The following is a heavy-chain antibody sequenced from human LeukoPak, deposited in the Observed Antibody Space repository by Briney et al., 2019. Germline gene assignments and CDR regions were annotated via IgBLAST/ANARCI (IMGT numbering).Heavy chain of an antibody. Sequence: GGSLRLSCAASGFTFGNYWMTWVRQAPGKGLEWVATIKQDGSEIYYVDSVRGRFTISRDNAKNSLYLQLNSLRADGTAVYYCASMWEGGYWGQGTLVTVSS. D-gene: IGHD1-26*01. CDR1: GFTFGNYW. J-gene: IGHJ4*02. CDR2: IKQDGSEI. V-gene: IGHV3-7*01. CDR3: ASMWEGGY.